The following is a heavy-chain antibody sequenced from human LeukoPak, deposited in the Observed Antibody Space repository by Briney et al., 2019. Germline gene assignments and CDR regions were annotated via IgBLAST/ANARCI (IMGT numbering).Heavy chain of an antibody. CDR2: ISYDGSNK. CDR1: GFTFSSYW. D-gene: IGHD5-24*01. Sequence: GGSLRLSCAASGFTFSSYWMNWVRQAPGKGLEWVAVISYDGSNKYYADSVKGRFTISRDNSKNTLYLQMNSLRAEDTAVYYCASCRDGYNYYFDYWGQGTLVTVSS. V-gene: IGHV3-30-3*01. J-gene: IGHJ4*02. CDR3: ASCRDGYNYYFDY.